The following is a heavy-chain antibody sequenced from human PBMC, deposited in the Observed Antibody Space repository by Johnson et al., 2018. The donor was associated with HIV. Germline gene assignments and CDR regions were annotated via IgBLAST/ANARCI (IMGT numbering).Heavy chain of an antibody. J-gene: IGHJ3*02. D-gene: IGHD1-20*01. CDR1: GFSFSSFW. Sequence: VQLEESGGGLVQPGGSLRLSCAASGFSFSSFWMSWVRQVPGKGLEWVANIKQDGSDKHYVDSVKGRFTISRDNAKNSLYLQMNSLRAEDTAVYYCARVRPYNWNDVHAFDIWGQGTMVTVSS. V-gene: IGHV3-7*03. CDR3: ARVRPYNWNDVHAFDI. CDR2: IKQDGSDK.